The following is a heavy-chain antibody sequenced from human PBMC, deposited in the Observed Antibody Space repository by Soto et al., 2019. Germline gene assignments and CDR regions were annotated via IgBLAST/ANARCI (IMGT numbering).Heavy chain of an antibody. V-gene: IGHV3-30*18. CDR3: AKEKTDYGEYGENAFDI. D-gene: IGHD4-17*01. Sequence: ESGGGVVQPGRSLRLSCAASGFTFSSYGMHWVRQAPGKGLEWVAVISYDGSNKYYADSVKGRFTISRDNSKNTLYLQMNSLRAEDTAVYYCAKEKTDYGEYGENAFDIWGQGTMVTVSS. CDR2: ISYDGSNK. J-gene: IGHJ3*02. CDR1: GFTFSSYG.